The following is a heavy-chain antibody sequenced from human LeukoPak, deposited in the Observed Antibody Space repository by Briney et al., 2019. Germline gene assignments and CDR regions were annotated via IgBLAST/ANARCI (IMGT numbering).Heavy chain of an antibody. Sequence: RGSLRLSCAASGFTFSSYAMSWVRQAPGKGLEWVANIKQDGSEKYYVDSVKGRFTISRDNAKNSLYLQMNSLRAEDTAVYYCARLLPRDGAFDIWGQGTMVTVSS. J-gene: IGHJ3*02. CDR2: IKQDGSEK. CDR1: GFTFSSYA. V-gene: IGHV3-7*01. CDR3: ARLLPRDGAFDI. D-gene: IGHD5-24*01.